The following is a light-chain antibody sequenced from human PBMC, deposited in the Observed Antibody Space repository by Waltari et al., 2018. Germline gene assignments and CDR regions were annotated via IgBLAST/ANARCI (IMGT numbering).Light chain of an antibody. V-gene: IGLV2-14*01. Sequence: QAALTQSPSVSGSPGQSVTISCTGTSSDIGGYNRVSWYQQHPGKVPKPMIYEVNKRPAGVSDRFSGSKSGNTASLTISELQAEDDADYYCSSYATGSTFIFGAGTRLTVL. CDR3: SSYATGSTFI. J-gene: IGLJ1*01. CDR1: SSDIGGYNR. CDR2: EVN.